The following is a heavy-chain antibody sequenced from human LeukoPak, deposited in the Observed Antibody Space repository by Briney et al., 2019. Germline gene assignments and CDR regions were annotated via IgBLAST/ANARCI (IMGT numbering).Heavy chain of an antibody. Sequence: GGSLRLSCAASGLTLSNYWMTWVRQAPGKGLECVANIKQDGSEKYYVDAVKGRFTISRDNAKNSLFLQMNSLRAEDTAVYYCARDWQWQQLDGDAFDIWGQGTMVTVSS. D-gene: IGHD6-13*01. CDR3: ARDWQWQQLDGDAFDI. CDR1: GLTLSNYW. CDR2: IKQDGSEK. J-gene: IGHJ3*02. V-gene: IGHV3-7*04.